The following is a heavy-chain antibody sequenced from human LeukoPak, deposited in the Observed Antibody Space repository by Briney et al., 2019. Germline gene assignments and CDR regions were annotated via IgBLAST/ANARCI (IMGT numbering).Heavy chain of an antibody. CDR1: GFTFSSYA. CDR3: ARDPYYDSSGNFDY. Sequence: AGGSLRLSCAASGFTFSSYAMHWVRQAPGKGLEWVAVISYDGSNKYYADSVKGRFTISRDNSKNTLYLQMNSLRAEDTAVYYCARDPYYDSSGNFDYWGQGTLVTVSS. CDR2: ISYDGSNK. J-gene: IGHJ4*02. V-gene: IGHV3-30-3*01. D-gene: IGHD3-22*01.